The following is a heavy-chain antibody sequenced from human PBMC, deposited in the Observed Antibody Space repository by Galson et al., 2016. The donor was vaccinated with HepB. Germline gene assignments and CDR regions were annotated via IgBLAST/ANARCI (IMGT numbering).Heavy chain of an antibody. CDR2: MYNTGRT. J-gene: IGHJ6*03. Sequence: SLRLSCAASGFSVSQCYMSWVRQAPGKGLEWVSVMYNTGRTDYADSVKGRFTISRDNSKNTLDLEMTSLRTEDTAVYYCVREGGDCSTGTCYFYYYYMDVWGKGTTVTVSS. V-gene: IGHV3-53*01. CDR1: GFSVSQCY. CDR3: VREGGDCSTGTCYFYYYYMDV. D-gene: IGHD2-15*01.